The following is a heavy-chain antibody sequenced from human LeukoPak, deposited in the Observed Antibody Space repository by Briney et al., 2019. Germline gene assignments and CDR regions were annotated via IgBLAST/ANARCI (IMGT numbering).Heavy chain of an antibody. Sequence: NASETLSLTCPVSGGSITSSSSYWGWIRQPPGKGLEWIGTIYYSGTTYYNPSLKSRVTISIDAAKNQFSLKLSSVTAADTAVYYCARGEKAMAFDFDYWGRGTLVTVSS. CDR1: GGSITSSSSY. V-gene: IGHV4-39*07. J-gene: IGHJ4*02. CDR3: ARGEKAMAFDFDY. D-gene: IGHD5-18*01. CDR2: IYYSGTT.